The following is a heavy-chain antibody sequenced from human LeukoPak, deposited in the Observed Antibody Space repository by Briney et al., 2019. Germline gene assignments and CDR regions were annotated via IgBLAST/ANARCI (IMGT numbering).Heavy chain of an antibody. Sequence: SETLSLTCTVSGYSISSGYYWGWIRQPPGKGLEWIGSIYHSGSTYYNPSLKSRVTISVDTSKNQFSLKLSSVTAADTAVYYCARGLRVTMIVVATNWFDPWGQGTLVTVPS. D-gene: IGHD3-22*01. CDR2: IYHSGST. J-gene: IGHJ5*02. CDR3: ARGLRVTMIVVATNWFDP. CDR1: GYSISSGYY. V-gene: IGHV4-38-2*02.